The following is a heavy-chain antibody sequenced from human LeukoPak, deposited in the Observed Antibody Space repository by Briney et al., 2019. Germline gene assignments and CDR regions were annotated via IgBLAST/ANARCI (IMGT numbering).Heavy chain of an antibody. CDR1: GGSISSYY. D-gene: IGHD3-22*01. V-gene: IGHV4-59*01. CDR2: IYYSGST. J-gene: IGHJ3*02. Sequence: PSETLSLTCTVSGGSISSYYWSWIRQPPGKGLEWTGYIYYSGSTNYNPSLKSRVTISVDTSKNQFSLKLSSVTAADTAVYYCARIWAGYYDSRGAFDIWGQGTMVTVSS. CDR3: ARIWAGYYDSRGAFDI.